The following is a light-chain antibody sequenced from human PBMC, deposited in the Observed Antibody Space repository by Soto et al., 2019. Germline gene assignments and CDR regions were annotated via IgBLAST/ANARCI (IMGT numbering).Light chain of an antibody. CDR3: HQYGSSPDT. V-gene: IGKV3-20*01. Sequence: EIVLTQSPGTLSLSPGERATLSCRASQIVSSGFLAWYQQKPGQSPRLLIHGASGRVTGIPDRFSGSGSGTDFTLTISRLEPEDFAVYYCHQYGSSPDTFGQGTELEIK. CDR1: QIVSSGF. J-gene: IGKJ2*01. CDR2: GAS.